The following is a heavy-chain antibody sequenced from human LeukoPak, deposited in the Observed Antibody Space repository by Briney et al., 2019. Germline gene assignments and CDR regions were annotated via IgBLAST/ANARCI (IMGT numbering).Heavy chain of an antibody. V-gene: IGHV4-34*01. D-gene: IGHD5-18*01. CDR3: ARVSGGYSYGPMIFDY. J-gene: IGHJ4*02. Sequence: SETLSLTCAVYGGSFSGYYWSWIRQPPGKGLEWIGEINHSGSTNYNPSLKSRVTISVDTSKNQFSLELSSVTAADTAVYYCARVSGGYSYGPMIFDYWGQGTLVTVSS. CDR1: GGSFSGYY. CDR2: INHSGST.